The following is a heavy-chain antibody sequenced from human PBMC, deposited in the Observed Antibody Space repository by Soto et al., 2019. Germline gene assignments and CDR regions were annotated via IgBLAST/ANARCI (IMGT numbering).Heavy chain of an antibody. V-gene: IGHV3-30*18. CDR3: AKDIGRLYYGMDV. CDR2: ISYDGSNK. CDR1: GFTFSSYG. Sequence: HPGGSLRLSCAASGFTFSSYGMHWVRQAPGKGLEWVAVISYDGSNKYYADSVKGRFTISRDNSKNTLYLQMNSLRAEDTAVYYCAKDIGRLYYGMDVWGEGTTVTVSS. J-gene: IGHJ6*02.